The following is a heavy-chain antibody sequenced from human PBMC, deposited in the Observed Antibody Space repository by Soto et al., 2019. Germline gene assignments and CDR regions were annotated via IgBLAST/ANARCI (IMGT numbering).Heavy chain of an antibody. CDR1: GFTFSNAW. V-gene: IGHV3-15*01. Sequence: GWSLRISCAASGFTFSNAWMRWARQATGKGLEWVGRIKSKTDGGTTDYAAPVKGRFTISRDDSKNTLYLQMNSLKTEDTAVYYCTTDDGIYYYYMDVWGKGTTVSVSS. CDR3: TTDDGIYYYYMDV. CDR2: IKSKTDGGTT. D-gene: IGHD1-1*01. J-gene: IGHJ6*03.